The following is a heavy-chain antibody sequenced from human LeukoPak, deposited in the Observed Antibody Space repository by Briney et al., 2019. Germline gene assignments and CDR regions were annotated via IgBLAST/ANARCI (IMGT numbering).Heavy chain of an antibody. J-gene: IGHJ4*02. D-gene: IGHD2-2*01. CDR1: GGSFSGYY. Sequence: PSETLSLTCAVYGGSFSGYYWSWIRQPPGKGLEWIGEINHSGSTNYNPSLKSRVTISVDTSKNQFSLKLSSVTAADTAVYYCARMGVVPAATPYYFDYWGQGTLVTVSS. CDR3: ARMGVVPAATPYYFDY. V-gene: IGHV4-34*01. CDR2: INHSGST.